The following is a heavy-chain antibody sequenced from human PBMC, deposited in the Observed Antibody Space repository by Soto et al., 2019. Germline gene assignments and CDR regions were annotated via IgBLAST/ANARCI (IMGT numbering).Heavy chain of an antibody. Sequence: QVQLVQSGAEVKKPGASVKVSCKASGYTFATYGITWVRQAPGQGLEWMGWIRGYSGKTNYAQNFQGRVTMTTDTSTSTAYMELRSLTSDDTAIYYCARLRYQELESWFDTWGQGTLVTVSS. D-gene: IGHD2-2*01. CDR3: ARLRYQELESWFDT. CDR2: IRGYSGKT. CDR1: GYTFATYG. J-gene: IGHJ5*02. V-gene: IGHV1-18*04.